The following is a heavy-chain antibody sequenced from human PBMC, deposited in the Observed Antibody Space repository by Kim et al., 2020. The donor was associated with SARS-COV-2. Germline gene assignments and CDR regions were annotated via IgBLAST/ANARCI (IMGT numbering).Heavy chain of an antibody. CDR3: ANSNYYDSSGYPAAFDY. D-gene: IGHD3-22*01. Sequence: VKGRFTISRDNSKNSLYLQMNSLRAEDTAVYYCANSNYYDSSGYPAAFDYWGQGTLVTVSS. V-gene: IGHV3-23*01. J-gene: IGHJ4*02.